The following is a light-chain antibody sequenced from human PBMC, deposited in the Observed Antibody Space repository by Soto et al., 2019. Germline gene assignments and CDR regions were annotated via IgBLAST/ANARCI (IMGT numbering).Light chain of an antibody. Sequence: DIQMTQSPSSLSASVGDRVTITCRASQGISNYLAWYQQKPGKVPKLLIFAASTLQSGVPSRFSGSGSGTAFTRTISCLQPEDVATYYCQNYNSAPNTCGQGTRLEI. J-gene: IGKJ5*01. CDR2: AAS. CDR3: QNYNSAPNT. V-gene: IGKV1-27*01. CDR1: QGISNY.